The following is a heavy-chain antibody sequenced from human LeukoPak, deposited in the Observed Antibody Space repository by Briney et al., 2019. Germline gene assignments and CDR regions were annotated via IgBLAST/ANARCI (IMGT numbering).Heavy chain of an antibody. Sequence: GGPLRLSCAASGFTFSSYAMSWVRQAPGKGLEWVSVITGSGGNTYYADSVKGRFTISKDNSKNTVYLQMSSLRVDDTVVYYCAKAASSSWPSYYYGMDVWGQGTTVTVSS. CDR1: GFTFSSYA. D-gene: IGHD6-13*01. J-gene: IGHJ6*02. CDR3: AKAASSSWPSYYYGMDV. CDR2: ITGSGGNT. V-gene: IGHV3-23*01.